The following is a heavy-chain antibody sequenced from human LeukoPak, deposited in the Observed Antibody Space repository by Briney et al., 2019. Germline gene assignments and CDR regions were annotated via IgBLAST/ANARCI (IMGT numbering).Heavy chain of an antibody. CDR1: GGTFSSYA. J-gene: IGHJ4*02. D-gene: IGHD3-22*01. V-gene: IGHV1-2*02. Sequence: ASVKVSCKASGGTFSSYAISWVRQAPGQGLEWMGWINPNSGGTNYAQKFQGRVTMTRDTSISTAYMELSRLRSDDTAVYYCAINKNYDSSGYYRYWGQGTLVTVSS. CDR2: INPNSGGT. CDR3: AINKNYDSSGYYRY.